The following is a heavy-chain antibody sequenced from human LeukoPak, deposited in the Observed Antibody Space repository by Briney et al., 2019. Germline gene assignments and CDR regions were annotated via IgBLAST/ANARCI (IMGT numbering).Heavy chain of an antibody. CDR2: ISAYNGNT. Sequence: ASVKVSCKASGYTFTTYGISWVRQAPGQGLEWMEWISAYNGNTNYAQKFQGRVTMTTDTSTSTAYMELRSLRSDDTAVYYCARGSTARYYYDSSGYYRGAVDYWGQGTLVTISS. J-gene: IGHJ4*02. CDR1: GYTFTTYG. D-gene: IGHD3-22*01. V-gene: IGHV1-18*01. CDR3: ARGSTARYYYDSSGYYRGAVDY.